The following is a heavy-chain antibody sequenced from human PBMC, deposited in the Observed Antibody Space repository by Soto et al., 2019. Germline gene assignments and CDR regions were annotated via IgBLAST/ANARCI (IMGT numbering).Heavy chain of an antibody. J-gene: IGHJ5*02. CDR1: GGSISSHY. Sequence: SETLSLTCTVSGGSISSHYWSWLRQPPGKGLEWIGYIFYSGSTNYNPSLNSRVTISVDTSKRQFSLRLSSVTAADTAVYYCARQVSSPGWFDPWGQGTLVTVSS. V-gene: IGHV4-59*08. D-gene: IGHD1-20*01. CDR2: IFYSGST. CDR3: ARQVSSPGWFDP.